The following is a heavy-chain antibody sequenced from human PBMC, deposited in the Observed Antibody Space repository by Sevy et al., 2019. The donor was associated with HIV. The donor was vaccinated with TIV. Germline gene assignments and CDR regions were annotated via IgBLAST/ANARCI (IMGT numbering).Heavy chain of an antibody. CDR2: INTNSGNP. CDR1: GYTFTNYG. CDR3: ARAHYNYFDT. V-gene: IGHV7-4-1*01. Sequence: ASVKVSCKGSGYTFTNYGLIWVRQAPGHGLEYMGRINTNSGNPTFAPGFAGRFVFSLDTSVSTAFLQIDSLKAEDTALYYCARAHYNYFDTWGQGSLVTVSS. J-gene: IGHJ4*02. D-gene: IGHD3-9*01.